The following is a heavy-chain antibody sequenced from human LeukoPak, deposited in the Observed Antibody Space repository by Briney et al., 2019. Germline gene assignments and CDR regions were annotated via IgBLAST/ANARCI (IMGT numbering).Heavy chain of an antibody. J-gene: IGHJ3*02. D-gene: IGHD2-2*01. Sequence: SETLSLTCTVSGGSISSSSYYWGWIRQPPGKGLEWIGSIYYSGSTYYNPSLKSRVTISVDTSKNQFSLKLSSVTAADTAVYYCARDSGLYQLPYAFDIWGQGTMVTVSS. CDR3: ARDSGLYQLPYAFDI. CDR1: GGSISSSSYY. V-gene: IGHV4-39*02. CDR2: IYYSGST.